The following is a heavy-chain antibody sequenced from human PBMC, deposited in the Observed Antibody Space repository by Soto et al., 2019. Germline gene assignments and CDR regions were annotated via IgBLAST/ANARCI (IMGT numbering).Heavy chain of an antibody. CDR2: FDPEDGET. V-gene: IGHV1-24*01. Sequence: GASVEVSCEVCGYTIAELSLYWVRQATGKGLEWMGGFDPEDGETIYAQKFQGRVTMTEDTSTDTAYMELSSLRFEDTAVYYCATLWFGELSYWGQGTLVTVS. CDR3: ATLWFGELSY. J-gene: IGHJ4*02. D-gene: IGHD3-10*01. CDR1: GYTIAELS.